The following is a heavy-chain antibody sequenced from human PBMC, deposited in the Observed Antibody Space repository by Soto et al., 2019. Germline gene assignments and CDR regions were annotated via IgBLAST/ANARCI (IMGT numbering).Heavy chain of an antibody. J-gene: IGHJ6*02. CDR1: GGTFSSYA. CDR3: ARAGESSSPTGDYYYYGMDV. CDR2: IIPIFGTA. V-gene: IGHV1-69*13. D-gene: IGHD3-16*01. Sequence: ASVKVSCKASGGTFSSYAISWVRQAPGQGLEWMGGIIPIFGTANYAQKFQGRVTITADESTSTAYMELSSLRSEDTAVYYCARAGESSSPTGDYYYYGMDVWGQGTTVTVSS.